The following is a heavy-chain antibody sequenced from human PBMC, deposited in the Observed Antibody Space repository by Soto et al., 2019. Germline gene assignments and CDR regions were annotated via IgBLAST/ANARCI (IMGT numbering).Heavy chain of an antibody. V-gene: IGHV4-34*01. CDR3: ARPAKSDFWSGYYSNWFDP. Sequence: SETLSLTCAVYGGSFSGYYWSWIRQPPGKGLEWIGEINHSGSTNYNPSLKSRVTISVDTSKNQFSLKLSSVTAADTAVYYCARPAKSDFWSGYYSNWFDPWGQGTLVTVSS. J-gene: IGHJ5*02. CDR2: INHSGST. CDR1: GGSFSGYY. D-gene: IGHD3-3*01.